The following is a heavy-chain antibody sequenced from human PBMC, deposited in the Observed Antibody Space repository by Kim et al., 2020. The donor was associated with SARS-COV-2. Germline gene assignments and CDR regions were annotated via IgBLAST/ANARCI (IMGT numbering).Heavy chain of an antibody. CDR3: ARGSVQGVIDAASYYYYGMDV. V-gene: IGHV4-34*01. D-gene: IGHD3-10*01. CDR1: GGSFSGYY. CDR2: SNHSGST. J-gene: IGHJ6*02. Sequence: SETLSLTCAVYGGSFSGYYWSWIRQPPGKGLEWIGESNHSGSTNYNPSLKSRVTISVDTSKNQFSLKLSSVTAADTAVYYCARGSVQGVIDAASYYYYGMDVWGQGTTVTVSS.